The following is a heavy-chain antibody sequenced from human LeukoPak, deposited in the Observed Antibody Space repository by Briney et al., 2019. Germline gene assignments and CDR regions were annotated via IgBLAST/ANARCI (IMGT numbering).Heavy chain of an antibody. Sequence: GGSLRLSCAASGFTFSGSAMHWVRQAPGKGLEWVGRIRSKANSYATAYAASVKGRFTISRDESKNTAYLRMNSLKTEDTAVYYCTPSLYDILTGSDYWGQGTLVT. V-gene: IGHV3-73*01. CDR1: GFTFSGSA. D-gene: IGHD3-9*01. CDR2: IRSKANSYAT. J-gene: IGHJ4*02. CDR3: TPSLYDILTGSDY.